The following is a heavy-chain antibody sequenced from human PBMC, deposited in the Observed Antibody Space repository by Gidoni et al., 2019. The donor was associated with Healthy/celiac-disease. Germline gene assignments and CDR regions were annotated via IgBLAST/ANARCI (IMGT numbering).Heavy chain of an antibody. CDR3: ARVRVGIAVADY. CDR1: GGSISSYY. V-gene: IGHV4-59*01. J-gene: IGHJ4*02. D-gene: IGHD6-19*01. CDR2: IYYSGST. Sequence: QVQLQESGPGLVKPSETLSLTCPVSGGSISSYYWSWIRQPPGKGLEWIGYIYYSGSTNYNPSLKSRVTISVDTSKNQFSLKLSSVTAADTAVYYCARVRVGIAVADYWGQGTLVTVSS.